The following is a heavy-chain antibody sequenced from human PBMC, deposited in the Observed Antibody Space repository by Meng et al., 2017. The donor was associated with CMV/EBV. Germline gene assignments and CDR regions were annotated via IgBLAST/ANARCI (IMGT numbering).Heavy chain of an antibody. V-gene: IGHV3-9*01. CDR1: GFIFDDYA. CDR3: AKDRGSWYGGLDY. Sequence: SLKISCAASGFIFDDYAMHWVRQAPGKGLEWVSGISWNSGSIGYADSVKGRFTISRDNAKNSLYLQMNSLRAEDTALYYCAKDRGSWYGGLDYWGQGTLVTVSS. D-gene: IGHD6-13*01. CDR2: ISWNSGSI. J-gene: IGHJ4*02.